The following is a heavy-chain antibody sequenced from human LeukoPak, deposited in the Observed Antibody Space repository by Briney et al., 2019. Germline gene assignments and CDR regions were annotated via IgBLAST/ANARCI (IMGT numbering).Heavy chain of an antibody. CDR2: ISGSGGTT. J-gene: IGHJ4*02. CDR1: GFTFSSYG. CDR3: ARDKYYYDSSGGGYYFDY. Sequence: GGSLRLSCVASGFTFSSYGMTWVRQGPGKGLEWVSGISGSGGTTYYADFVKGRVTISRDNAKNSLYLQMNRLRAEDTAVYYCARDKYYYDSSGGGYYFDYWGQGTLVTVSS. V-gene: IGHV3-23*01. D-gene: IGHD3-22*01.